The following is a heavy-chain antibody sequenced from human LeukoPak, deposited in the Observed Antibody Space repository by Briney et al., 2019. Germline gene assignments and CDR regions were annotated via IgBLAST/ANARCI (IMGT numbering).Heavy chain of an antibody. Sequence: GGSLRLSCAASGFTFSSYSMNWVRQAPGKGLEWVSSISSSSSYIYYADSVKGRFTISRDNAKTSLYLHMNSLRAEDTAVYYCARGRTTYYYDSSGYYDYWGREPWSPSPQ. CDR3: ARGRTTYYYDSSGYYDY. CDR2: ISSSSSYI. V-gene: IGHV3-21*01. D-gene: IGHD3-22*01. J-gene: IGHJ4*02. CDR1: GFTFSSYS.